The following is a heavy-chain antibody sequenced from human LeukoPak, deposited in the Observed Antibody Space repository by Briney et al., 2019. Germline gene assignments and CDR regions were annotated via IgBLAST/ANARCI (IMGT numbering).Heavy chain of an antibody. CDR2: INSDGINT. CDR1: GFTFSNYW. J-gene: IGHJ4*02. V-gene: IGHV3-74*01. CDR3: ARWDPPESSIAARFDY. D-gene: IGHD6-6*01. Sequence: GGSLRLSCAASGFTFSNYWMHWVRQAPGKGLVWVSRINSDGINTSYADSVKGRFTISRDNAKNTLNLQMNSLRAEDTAVYYCARWDPPESSIAARFDYWGQGTLVTVSS.